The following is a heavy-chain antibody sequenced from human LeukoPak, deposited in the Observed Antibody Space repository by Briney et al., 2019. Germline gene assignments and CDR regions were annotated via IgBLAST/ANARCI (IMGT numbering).Heavy chain of an antibody. CDR1: GYTFTSHY. V-gene: IGHV1-46*01. Sequence: ASVKVSCKASGYTFTSHYMHWARQAPGQGLEWMGIINPSGGGTRYAQKFQGRVTMTRDTPTSTVYMELSSLRSEDTAVYYCARDREAAAGSLPDYWGQGTLVIVSS. CDR2: INPSGGGT. J-gene: IGHJ4*02. CDR3: ARDREAAAGSLPDY. D-gene: IGHD6-13*01.